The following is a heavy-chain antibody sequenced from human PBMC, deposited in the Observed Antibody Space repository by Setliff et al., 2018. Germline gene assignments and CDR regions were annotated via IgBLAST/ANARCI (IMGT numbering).Heavy chain of an antibody. CDR3: ARARYCSGGRCYWTWLDS. Sequence: KPSETLSLTCTVSGDSISSTSYQWGWVRQPPGKGLEWIGSIYYSGTTYYNPSLESRITMSVDTSNNRFSLKLTSVTAADTAVYYCARARYCSGGRCYWTWLDSWAQGTLVT. D-gene: IGHD2-15*01. J-gene: IGHJ5*01. CDR2: IYYSGTT. V-gene: IGHV4-39*01. CDR1: GDSISSTSYQ.